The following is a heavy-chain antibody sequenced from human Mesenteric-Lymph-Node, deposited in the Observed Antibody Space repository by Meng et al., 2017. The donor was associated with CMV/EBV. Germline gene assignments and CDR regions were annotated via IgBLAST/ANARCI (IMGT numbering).Heavy chain of an antibody. J-gene: IGHJ4*02. CDR1: GFTFSSYA. CDR3: TRLARATDDY. V-gene: IGHV3-23*03. D-gene: IGHD5-12*01. CDR2: IYSDGSST. Sequence: GGSLRLSCAASGFTFSSYAMGWVRQAPGKGLEWVSLIYSDGSSTDYADSVKGRFTISRDNSKNTLYLQMNSLRAEDTAVYYCTRLARATDDYWGQGTLVTVSS.